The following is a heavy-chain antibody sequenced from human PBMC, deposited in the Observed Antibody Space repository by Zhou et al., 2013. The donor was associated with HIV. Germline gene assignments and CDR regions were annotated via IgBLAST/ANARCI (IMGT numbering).Heavy chain of an antibody. Sequence: QVYLVQSGGEVKKPGASVKVSCKASGYTFTNYGISWMRQAPGQGLEWMGWISVYNGNTNYGQKFQGRVIMTTETLMSTAYMELRSLRSDDTAVYYCARDRDGTSDNWFDPWGQGTLVTVSS. D-gene: IGHD1-1*01. CDR2: ISVYNGNT. CDR3: ARDRDGTSDNWFDP. V-gene: IGHV1-18*01. CDR1: GYTFTNYG. J-gene: IGHJ5*02.